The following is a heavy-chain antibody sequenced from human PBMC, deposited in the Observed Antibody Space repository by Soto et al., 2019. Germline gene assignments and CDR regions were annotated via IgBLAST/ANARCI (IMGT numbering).Heavy chain of an antibody. J-gene: IGHJ4*02. D-gene: IGHD5-18*01. CDR2: INPSGGSR. CDR3: ACVGSPGYSYGLFDY. V-gene: IGHV1-46*01. CDR1: GYTFTSYY. Sequence: ASVKVSCKASGYTFTSYYMHWVRQAPGQGLEWMGIINPSGGSRSYAQKFQGRVTMSRDTPTSTVYMDLSSLRSEDTAVYYCACVGSPGYSYGLFDYWGQGTLVTVSS.